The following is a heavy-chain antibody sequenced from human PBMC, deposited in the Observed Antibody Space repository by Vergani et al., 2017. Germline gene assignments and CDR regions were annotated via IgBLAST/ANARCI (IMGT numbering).Heavy chain of an antibody. Sequence: QVTLRESGPALVKPTQTLTLTCTFSGFSLSTSGMCVSWIRQPPGKALEWLALIDWDDDKYYSTSLKTRLTIAKDTSKNQVVLTMTNMDPVDTATYYCAQIFRIVGATGRNDAFDIWGQGTMVTVSS. CDR2: IDWDDDK. J-gene: IGHJ3*02. V-gene: IGHV2-70*01. D-gene: IGHD1-26*01. CDR3: AQIFRIVGATGRNDAFDI. CDR1: GFSLSTSGMC.